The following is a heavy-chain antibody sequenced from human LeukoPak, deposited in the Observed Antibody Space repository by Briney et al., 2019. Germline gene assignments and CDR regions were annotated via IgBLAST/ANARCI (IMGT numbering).Heavy chain of an antibody. CDR1: GFTVSSNY. J-gene: IGHJ4*02. V-gene: IGHV3-53*01. CDR2: IYSGGST. Sequence: PGGSLRLSCAASGFTVSSNYMSWVRQAPGKGLEWVSVIYSGGSTYYADSVKGRFTISRDTSKNTLYLQMNSLRAEDTAVYYCAREGKYSSPYYFDYWGQGTLVTVSS. D-gene: IGHD6-6*01. CDR3: AREGKYSSPYYFDY.